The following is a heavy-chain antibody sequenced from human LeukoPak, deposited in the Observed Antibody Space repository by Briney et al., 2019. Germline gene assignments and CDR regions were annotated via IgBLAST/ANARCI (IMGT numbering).Heavy chain of an antibody. Sequence: SETLSLTCTVSGGSISGYYWSWIRQPPGKGLEYIGYIYYSGSTNYNPSLKSRVTISVDTSKNQFSLKLSSVTAADTAVYYCARSTTVTTSFFDYWGQGTLVTVSS. CDR2: IYYSGST. CDR1: GGSISGYY. CDR3: ARSTTVTTSFFDY. D-gene: IGHD4-11*01. V-gene: IGHV4-59*08. J-gene: IGHJ4*02.